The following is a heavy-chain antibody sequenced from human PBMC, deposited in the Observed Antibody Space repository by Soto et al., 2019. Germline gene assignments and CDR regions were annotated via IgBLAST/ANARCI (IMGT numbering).Heavy chain of an antibody. CDR1: GYSFNSHD. Sequence: QVQLVXSGXXXXXXGASVKVSCTASGYSFNSHDISWVRQAPGQGLEWMGWISAYNGDTNYAQKFQGRVTMTTDTATRTAYMELRSLRSDDTAVYYCAREDGVDGSCSQGDYWGQGTLVAVSS. J-gene: IGHJ4*02. CDR2: ISAYNGDT. D-gene: IGHD2-15*01. CDR3: AREDGVDGSCSQGDY. V-gene: IGHV1-18*01.